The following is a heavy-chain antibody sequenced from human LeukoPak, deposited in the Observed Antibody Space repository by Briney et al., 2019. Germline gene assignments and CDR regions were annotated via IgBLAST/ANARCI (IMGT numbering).Heavy chain of an antibody. Sequence: PSETLSLTCTVSGGSISGSISSYYWNWIRQPPGKGLEWIGYIYYSGSTNYNPSLKSRVTISVDTSKNQFSLKMTSVTAADTAVYYCARDLMGIAYRGAFYYWGQGTLVTVSS. CDR2: IYYSGST. V-gene: IGHV4-61*01. CDR1: GGSISGSISSYY. J-gene: IGHJ4*02. D-gene: IGHD6-13*01. CDR3: ARDLMGIAYRGAFYY.